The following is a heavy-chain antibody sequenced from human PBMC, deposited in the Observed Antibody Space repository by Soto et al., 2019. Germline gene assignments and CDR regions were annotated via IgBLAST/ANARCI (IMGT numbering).Heavy chain of an antibody. CDR1: GASLSSISYY. J-gene: IGHJ5*02. CDR2: IFFTGNI. CDR3: ASRHCSGGSCYNPGFDP. V-gene: IGHV4-39*01. D-gene: IGHD2-15*01. Sequence: PSETLSLTXTVSGASLSSISYYWGWIRQPPGKGLEWVGSIFFTGNIYYNPSLKSRVTISVDTSRNQFSLMVNSVTAADTAVYYCASRHCSGGSCYNPGFDPWGQGALVTVSS.